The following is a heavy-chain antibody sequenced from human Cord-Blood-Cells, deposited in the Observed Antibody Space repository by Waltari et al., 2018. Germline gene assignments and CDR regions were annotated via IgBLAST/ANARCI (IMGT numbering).Heavy chain of an antibody. CDR1: GGSISSSSYY. Sequence: QLQLQESGPGLVKPSETLSLTCTVSGGSISSSSYYWGWIRQPPGKGLEWIGSIYNSGSTYYNPSFKSRVTISVDTSKNQFSLKLSSVTAADTAVYYCARHPDYGDYVSYYFDYWGQGTLVTVSS. CDR2: IYNSGST. D-gene: IGHD4-17*01. CDR3: ARHPDYGDYVSYYFDY. J-gene: IGHJ4*02. V-gene: IGHV4-39*01.